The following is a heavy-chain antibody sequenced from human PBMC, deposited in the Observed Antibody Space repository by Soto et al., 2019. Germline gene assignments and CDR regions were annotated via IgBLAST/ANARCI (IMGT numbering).Heavy chain of an antibody. J-gene: IGHJ4*02. CDR1: GFTFDDYA. Sequence: GGSLRLSCAASGFTFDDYAMHWVRQAPGKGLEWVSGISWNSGSIGYADSVKGRFTISRDNAKNSLYLQMNSLRAEDTALYYCAKSVPEYNWNYMATRSYYFDYWGQGTLVTVSS. CDR2: ISWNSGSI. D-gene: IGHD1-7*01. CDR3: AKSVPEYNWNYMATRSYYFDY. V-gene: IGHV3-9*01.